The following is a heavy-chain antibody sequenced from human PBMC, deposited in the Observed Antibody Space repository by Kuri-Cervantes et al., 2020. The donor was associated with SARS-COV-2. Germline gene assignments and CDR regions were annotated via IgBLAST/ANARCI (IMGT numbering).Heavy chain of an antibody. V-gene: IGHV1-69*05. CDR2: IIPIFGTA. Sequence: SVKVSCKASGGTFSSYAISWVRQAPGQGLEWMGGIIPIFGTANYAQKFQGRVTIATDESTSTAYMELSSLRSEDTAVYYCARVHNWNYEGYAFDIWGQGTMVTVSS. CDR3: ARVHNWNYEGYAFDI. CDR1: GGTFSSYA. D-gene: IGHD1-7*01. J-gene: IGHJ3*02.